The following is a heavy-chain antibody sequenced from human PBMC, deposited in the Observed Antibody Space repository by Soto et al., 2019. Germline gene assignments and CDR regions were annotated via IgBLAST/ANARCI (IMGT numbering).Heavy chain of an antibody. CDR2: ISGSGDRT. CDR3: VKDDGGYPSTAPH. J-gene: IGHJ4*02. V-gene: IGHV3-23*01. CDR1: GITISNYP. D-gene: IGHD3-22*01. Sequence: EVQLLESGGGLVQPGGSLRLSCAASGITISNYPMSWVRQAPGKGLDWVSGISGSGDRTYYADSAKGRFTISKDISRNSLSLQLDSLVVEHTTVYFCVKDDGGYPSTAPHWGQGTLVTVSS.